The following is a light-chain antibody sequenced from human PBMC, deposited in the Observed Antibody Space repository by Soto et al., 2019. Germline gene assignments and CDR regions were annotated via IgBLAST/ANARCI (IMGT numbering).Light chain of an antibody. CDR3: QSWDTSSDHAV. J-gene: IGLJ2*01. CDR2: YDS. V-gene: IGLV3-21*04. Sequence: SYALTQPPSGSVAPGKTGRITCGGNSVGSKSVHKYQQKPGQAPVLVIYYDSDRPSGVPERFSGSNSGNTATLTISRVDAGDEADYYCQSWDTSSDHAVFGGGTKLTVL. CDR1: SVGSKS.